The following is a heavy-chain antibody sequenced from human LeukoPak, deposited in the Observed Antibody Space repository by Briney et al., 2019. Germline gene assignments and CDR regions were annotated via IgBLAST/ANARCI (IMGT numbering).Heavy chain of an antibody. D-gene: IGHD3-9*01. CDR2: INHSGST. CDR1: GGSFSGYY. V-gene: IGHV4-34*01. CDR3: GVRYRDRDY. J-gene: IGHJ4*02. Sequence: SETLSLTCAVYGGSFSGYYWSWIRQPPGKGLEWIGEINHSGSTNYSPSLKSRVTISVDTSKNQFSLKLSSVTAADTAVYYCGVRYRDRDYWGQGTLVTVSS.